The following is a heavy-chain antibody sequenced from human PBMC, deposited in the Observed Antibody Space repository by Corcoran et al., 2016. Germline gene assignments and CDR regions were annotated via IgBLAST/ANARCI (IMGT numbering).Heavy chain of an antibody. Sequence: EVQLAESGGGLVQPGGSLRLSCAVSGFTFSSYWMSWVRQAPGKGLEWVANIKQDESEKYYLDSVKGRFTVSRDNAKNSLYLQMNSLGADDTAVYYCARLGVNQLLDYWGQGTLVTVSS. CDR3: ARLGVNQLLDY. CDR2: IKQDESEK. J-gene: IGHJ4*02. V-gene: IGHV3-7*01. D-gene: IGHD1-1*01. CDR1: GFTFSSYW.